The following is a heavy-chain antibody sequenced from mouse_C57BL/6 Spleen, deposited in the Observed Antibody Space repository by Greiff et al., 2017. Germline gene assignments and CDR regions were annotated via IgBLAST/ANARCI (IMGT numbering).Heavy chain of an antibody. CDR2: IDPSDSYT. V-gene: IGHV1-69*01. J-gene: IGHJ4*01. D-gene: IGHD1-1*01. CDR3: ARMTTVEGYYAMDY. Sequence: VQLQQSGAELVMPGASVKLSCKASGYTFTSYWMHWVKQRPGQGLEWIGEIDPSDSYTNYNQKFKGKSTLPVDKSSSTAYMQLSSLTSEDSAVYYGARMTTVEGYYAMDYWGQGTSVTVSS. CDR1: GYTFTSYW.